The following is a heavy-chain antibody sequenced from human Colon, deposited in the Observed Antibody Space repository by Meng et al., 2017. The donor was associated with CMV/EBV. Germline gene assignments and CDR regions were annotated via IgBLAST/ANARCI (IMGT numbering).Heavy chain of an antibody. Sequence: GSLKISCTASGFTFRSYWMHWVRQVPGKGLVWVSRINKDGGSITYADFVEGRFTISRDNAKNILYLQLNSLRVEDTAVYYCARDVFDTSSYDYWGQGALVTVSS. CDR1: GFTFRSYW. D-gene: IGHD3-3*01. CDR2: INKDGGSI. V-gene: IGHV3-74*01. CDR3: ARDVFDTSSYDY. J-gene: IGHJ4*02.